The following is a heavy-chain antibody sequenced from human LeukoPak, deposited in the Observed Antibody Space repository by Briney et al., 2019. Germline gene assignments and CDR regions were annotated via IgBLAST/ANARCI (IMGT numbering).Heavy chain of an antibody. J-gene: IGHJ4*02. D-gene: IGHD5-12*01. V-gene: IGHV4-39*01. Sequence: SETLSLTCTVSGGSISSSSYYWGWIRQPPGKGLEWIGSIYYSGSTYYNPSLKSRVTISVDTSKNQFSLKLSSVTAADTAVYYCARHPTSGYEPNFDYWGQGTLATVSS. CDR2: IYYSGST. CDR1: GGSISSSSYY. CDR3: ARHPTSGYEPNFDY.